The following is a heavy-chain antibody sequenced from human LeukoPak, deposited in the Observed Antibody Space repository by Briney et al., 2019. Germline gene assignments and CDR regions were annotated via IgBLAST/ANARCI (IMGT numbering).Heavy chain of an antibody. J-gene: IGHJ4*02. CDR2: SIGSGGST. V-gene: IGHV3-23*01. D-gene: IGHD1-7*01. Sequence: GGSLRLSCAASGFTVSSNYMSWVRQAPGKGLEWVSTSIGSGGSTYYTDSAKGRFTISRDNSKNTLYLQMNSLRAEDTAVYHCAKARLTATTPVPTDYWGQGTLVTVSS. CDR3: AKARLTATTPVPTDY. CDR1: GFTVSSNY.